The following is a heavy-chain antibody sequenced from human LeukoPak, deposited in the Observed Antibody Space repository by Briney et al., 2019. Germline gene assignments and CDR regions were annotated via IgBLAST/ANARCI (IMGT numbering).Heavy chain of an antibody. CDR1: GYTFTSFG. Sequence: ASVKVSCKASGYTFTSFGISWVRQAPGQGLEWMGWISAYNGNTNYAQKLQGRVTMTTDTSTSTAYMELRSLRSDDTAVYYCARDTDYGGNYYFDYWGQGTLVTVSS. CDR2: ISAYNGNT. V-gene: IGHV1-18*01. CDR3: ARDTDYGGNYYFDY. J-gene: IGHJ4*02. D-gene: IGHD4-23*01.